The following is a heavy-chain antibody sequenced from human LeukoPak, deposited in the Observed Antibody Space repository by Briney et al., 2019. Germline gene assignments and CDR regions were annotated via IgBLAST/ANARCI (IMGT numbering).Heavy chain of an antibody. J-gene: IGHJ5*02. CDR3: ARYYYGSGIENWFDP. CDR1: GHTFTSYD. V-gene: IGHV1-8*01. Sequence: ASVKVSCKASGHTFTSYDINWVRQATGQGLEWMGWMNPNSGNTGYAQKFQGRVTMTRNTSISTAYMELSSLRSEDTAVYYCARYYYGSGIENWFDPWGQGTLVTVSS. CDR2: MNPNSGNT. D-gene: IGHD3-10*01.